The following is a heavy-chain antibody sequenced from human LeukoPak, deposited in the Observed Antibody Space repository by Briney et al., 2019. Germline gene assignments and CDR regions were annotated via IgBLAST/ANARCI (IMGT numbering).Heavy chain of an antibody. CDR2: IIPIFGTA. J-gene: IGHJ4*02. CDR3: AGGGYYGSGSYSFDY. CDR1: GGTFSSYA. D-gene: IGHD3-10*01. Sequence: GASVKVSCKASGGTFSSYAISWVRQAPGQGLEWMGGIIPIFGTANYAQKFQGRVTITADESTSTAYMELSSLRSEDTAVYYCAGGGYYGSGSYSFDYWGQGTLVTVSS. V-gene: IGHV1-69*13.